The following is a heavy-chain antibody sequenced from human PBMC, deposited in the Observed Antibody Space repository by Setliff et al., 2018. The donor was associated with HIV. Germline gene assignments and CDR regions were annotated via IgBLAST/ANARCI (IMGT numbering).Heavy chain of an antibody. V-gene: IGHV4-30-2*01. CDR2: IYHSGNT. CDR3: ARSPRIGVAGEFEY. CDR1: GGFISTGGYS. Sequence: PSETLSLTCTVSGGFISTGGYSWSWIRQPPGKGLEWIGYIYHSGNTYYNPSLNSRVTISVDTSKNQFSLKVNSVTAADTAVYYCARSPRIGVAGEFEYWGQGTLVTVSS. J-gene: IGHJ4*02. D-gene: IGHD6-19*01.